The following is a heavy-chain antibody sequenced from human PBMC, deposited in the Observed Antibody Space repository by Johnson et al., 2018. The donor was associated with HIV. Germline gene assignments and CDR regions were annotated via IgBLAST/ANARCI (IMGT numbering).Heavy chain of an antibody. CDR2: IYSGGSI. V-gene: IGHV3-66*01. CDR3: ARVRIGRENAFDI. CDR1: GFTVSSNY. J-gene: IGHJ3*02. Sequence: MMLVESGGGLVQPGGSLRLSCAASGFTVSSNYMSWVRQAPGKGLEWVSVIYSGGSIYYADSVKGRFSISRDNSKNTLYLHLNSLRAVDTAVYYCARVRIGRENAFDIWGQGTMVTVSS. D-gene: IGHD1-26*01.